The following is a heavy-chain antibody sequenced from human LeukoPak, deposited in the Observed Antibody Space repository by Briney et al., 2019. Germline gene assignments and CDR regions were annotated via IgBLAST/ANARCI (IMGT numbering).Heavy chain of an antibody. CDR3: ATGGLAVDYFDY. D-gene: IGHD3-16*01. V-gene: IGHV1-24*01. Sequence: GASVKVSCKVSGYTLTELSMHWVRQAPGKGLEWMGGFDPEDGETIYAQKFQGRVTMTEDTSTDTAYMELSSLRSEDTAVYYCATGGLAVDYFDYWGQGTLVTVSS. CDR1: GYTLTELS. J-gene: IGHJ4*02. CDR2: FDPEDGET.